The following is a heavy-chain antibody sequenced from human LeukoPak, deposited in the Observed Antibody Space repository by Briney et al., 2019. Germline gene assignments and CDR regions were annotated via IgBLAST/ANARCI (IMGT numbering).Heavy chain of an antibody. CDR1: GGSFSGYY. V-gene: IGHV4-34*01. J-gene: IGHJ4*02. CDR3: ARTRGMSY. D-gene: IGHD3-16*01. CDR2: INHGGST. Sequence: SETLSLTCAVYGGSFSGYYWGWIRQPPGKGLEWIGEINHGGSTNYNPSLKSRVTISADTSKNQVSLKLSSVTAADTAVYYCARTRGMSYWGRGTLVTVSS.